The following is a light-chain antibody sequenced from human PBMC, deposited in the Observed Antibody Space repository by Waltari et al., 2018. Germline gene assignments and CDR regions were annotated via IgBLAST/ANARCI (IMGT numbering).Light chain of an antibody. V-gene: IGLV1-44*01. CDR3: AAWDDSLNGVV. CDR1: SSNIGSNT. Sequence: QSVLTQPPSASGTPGQRVTIPCSGSSSNIGSNTVNWYQQLPGTAHKLLIYSNTQRPSGVPYRFSGSKSGTSASLAISGLQSEDEADYYCAAWDDSLNGVVFGGGTKLTVL. CDR2: SNT. J-gene: IGLJ2*01.